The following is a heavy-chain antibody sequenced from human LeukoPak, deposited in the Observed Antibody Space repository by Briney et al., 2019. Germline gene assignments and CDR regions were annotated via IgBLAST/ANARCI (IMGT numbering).Heavy chain of an antibody. Sequence: GGSLRLSCTASGFTFSSYSMNWVRQAPGKGLEWVSYISSSSSTIYYADSVKGRFTISRDNAKNSLYLQMNSLRAGDTAVYYCARNPAAAMDCLDYCGQGTLVTVSS. CDR2: ISSSSSTI. CDR3: ARNPAAAMDCLDY. V-gene: IGHV3-48*04. CDR1: GFTFSSYS. J-gene: IGHJ4*02. D-gene: IGHD2-2*01.